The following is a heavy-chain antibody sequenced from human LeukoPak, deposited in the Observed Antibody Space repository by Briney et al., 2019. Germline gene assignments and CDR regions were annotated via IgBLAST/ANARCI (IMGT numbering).Heavy chain of an antibody. Sequence: PSETLSLTCTVSGGSISSYYWSWIRQPAGKGLEWIGRIYTSGSTNYNPSLKSRVTMSVDTSKNQFSLKLSSVTAADTAVYYCARDPPTNDFWSGYYGREDMLGDYWGQGTLVTVSS. J-gene: IGHJ4*02. D-gene: IGHD3-3*01. V-gene: IGHV4-4*07. CDR3: ARDPPTNDFWSGYYGREDMLGDY. CDR1: GGSISSYY. CDR2: IYTSGST.